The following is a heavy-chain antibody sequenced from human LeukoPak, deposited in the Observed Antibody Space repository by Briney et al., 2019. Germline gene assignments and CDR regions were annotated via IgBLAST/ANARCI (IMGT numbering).Heavy chain of an antibody. CDR3: AKDPHTGIAPDY. Sequence: SETLSLTCTVSGGSISTYYWSWVRQPPGKGLEWIGCIYDIGSTNYNPSLKSRVSISVDTSKNQFSLKLSSVTAADTAVYYCAKDPHTGIAPDYWGQGTLVTVSS. J-gene: IGHJ4*02. CDR1: GGSISTYY. V-gene: IGHV4-59*12. CDR2: IYDIGST. D-gene: IGHD1-14*01.